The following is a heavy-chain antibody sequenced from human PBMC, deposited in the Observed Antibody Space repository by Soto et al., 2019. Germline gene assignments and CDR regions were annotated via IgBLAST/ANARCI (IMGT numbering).Heavy chain of an antibody. CDR2: IKSKTDGGTT. D-gene: IGHD6-13*01. J-gene: IGHJ6*02. Sequence: GGSLRLSCAASGFTFSNAWMSWVRQAPGKGLEWVGRIKSKTDGGTTDYAAPVKGRFTISRDDSKNMVFLQMNSLKIEDTAVYYCTRDIAAAPTLYYYYYGMDVWGQGTTVTVSS. CDR3: TRDIAAAPTLYYYYYGMDV. V-gene: IGHV3-15*01. CDR1: GFTFSNAW.